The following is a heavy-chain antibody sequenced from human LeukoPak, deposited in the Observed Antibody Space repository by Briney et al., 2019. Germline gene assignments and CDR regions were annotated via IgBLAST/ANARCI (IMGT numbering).Heavy chain of an antibody. CDR1: GGSIGSSSYY. Sequence: PSETLSLTCTVSGGSIGSSSYYWGWIRQPPGKGLEWIGSIYYSGSTYYNPSLKSRVTISVDTSKNQFSLKLSSVTAADTAVYYCARQGYCTNGVCYTVYYYYGMDVWGQGTTVTVSS. V-gene: IGHV4-39*01. CDR2: IYYSGST. J-gene: IGHJ6*02. CDR3: ARQGYCTNGVCYTVYYYYGMDV. D-gene: IGHD2-8*01.